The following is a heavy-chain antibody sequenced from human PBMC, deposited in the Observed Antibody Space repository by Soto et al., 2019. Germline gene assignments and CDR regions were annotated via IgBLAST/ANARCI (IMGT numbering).Heavy chain of an antibody. D-gene: IGHD4-17*01. Sequence: GGSLRLSCAASGFTFSRSGMHWVRQAPGKGLEWVAVISYDGSSKYYADSVKGRFTISRDNSKNTLYLQMNSLRAEDTAVYYCAKDSLYGDYFYYFDYWGQGALVTVSS. V-gene: IGHV3-30*18. J-gene: IGHJ4*02. CDR2: ISYDGSSK. CDR3: AKDSLYGDYFYYFDY. CDR1: GFTFSRSG.